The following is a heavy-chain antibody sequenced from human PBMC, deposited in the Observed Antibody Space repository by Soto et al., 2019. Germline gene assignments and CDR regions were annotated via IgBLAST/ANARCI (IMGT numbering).Heavy chain of an antibody. J-gene: IGHJ4*02. Sequence: GGSLRLSCAASGFTFSSYGMHWVRQAPGKGLEWVAVISYDGSNKYYADSVKGRFTISRDNSKNTLYLQMNSLRAEDTAVYYCAKGLWFGELFAPSLYWGQGTLVTVSS. D-gene: IGHD3-10*01. V-gene: IGHV3-30*18. CDR3: AKGLWFGELFAPSLY. CDR1: GFTFSSYG. CDR2: ISYDGSNK.